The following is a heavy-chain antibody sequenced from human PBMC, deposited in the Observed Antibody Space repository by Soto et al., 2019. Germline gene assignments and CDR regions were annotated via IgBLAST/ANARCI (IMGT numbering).Heavy chain of an antibody. J-gene: IGHJ5*02. CDR3: ARPIQYYFDTSAQSAWFDP. D-gene: IGHD3-22*01. CDR1: GSTFGSYA. CDR2: IIPIFSTP. Sequence: QVQLVQSGAEVKKPGSSVKVSCKTSGSTFGSYAISCVRQAPGQGLEWMGGIIPIFSTPNYAQKFQGRVTITADESTSTAYMELSSLRSEDTAVYYCARPIQYYFDTSAQSAWFDPWGQGTLVTVSS. V-gene: IGHV1-69*12.